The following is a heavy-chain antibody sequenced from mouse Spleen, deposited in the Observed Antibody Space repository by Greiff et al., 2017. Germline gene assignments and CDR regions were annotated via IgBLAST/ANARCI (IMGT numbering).Heavy chain of an antibody. CDR1: GFTFSSYA. D-gene: IGHD2-3*01. CDR3: ARRDGYLDY. J-gene: IGHJ2*01. V-gene: IGHV5-6-5*01. Sequence: EVQLVESGGGLVKPGGSLKLSCAASGFTFSSYAMSWVRQTPEKRLEWVASISSGGSTYYPDSVKGRFTISRDNARNILYLQMSSLRSEDTAMYYCARRDGYLDYWGQGTTLTVSS. CDR2: ISSGGST.